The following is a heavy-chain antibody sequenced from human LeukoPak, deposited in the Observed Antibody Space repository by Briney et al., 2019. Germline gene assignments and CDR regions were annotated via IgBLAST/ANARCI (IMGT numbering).Heavy chain of an antibody. V-gene: IGHV3-33*01. CDR2: IWFDGSDK. J-gene: IGHJ4*02. CDR3: ARAVGPFDY. D-gene: IGHD3-16*01. CDR1: GFTFSTYG. Sequence: GGSLRLSCAASGFTFSTYGMHWVRQAPGKGLEWVAVIWFDGSDKYYSDSVKGRFTISRDNSMSTLYLQMNSLRADDTAVYYCARAVGPFDYWGQGTLVTVSS.